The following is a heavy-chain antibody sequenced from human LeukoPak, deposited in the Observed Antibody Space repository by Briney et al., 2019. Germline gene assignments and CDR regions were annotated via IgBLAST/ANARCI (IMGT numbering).Heavy chain of an antibody. D-gene: IGHD2-2*01. CDR2: IISIFGTA. J-gene: IGHJ6*02. V-gene: IGHV1-69*13. CDR3: ATSIVVASATRGNPPPYHYYYGMDV. CDR1: GGTFSNYA. Sequence: SVKVSCKASGGTFSNYAINWVRQAPGQGLEWMGGIISIFGTANYEQKFQGRVTITADESTSTAYMELSSLRSEDTAVYYCATSIVVASATRGNPPPYHYYYGMDVWGQGTTVTVSS.